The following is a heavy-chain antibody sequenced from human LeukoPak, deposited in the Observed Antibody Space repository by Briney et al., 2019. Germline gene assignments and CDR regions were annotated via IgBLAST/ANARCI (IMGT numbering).Heavy chain of an antibody. CDR2: INPSGGST. V-gene: IGHV1-46*01. CDR1: GYTFTSYY. CDR3: ARVGHYYGSSNWFDP. Sequence: EASVKVFCKASGYTFTSYYMHWVRQAPGQGLEWMGIINPSGGSTSYAQKFQGRVTMTRDTSTSTVYMELSSLRSEDTAVCYCARVGHYYGSSNWFDPWGQGTLVTVSS. D-gene: IGHD3-10*01. J-gene: IGHJ5*02.